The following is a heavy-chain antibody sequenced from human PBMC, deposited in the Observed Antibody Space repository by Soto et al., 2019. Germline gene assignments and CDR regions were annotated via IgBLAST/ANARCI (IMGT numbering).Heavy chain of an antibody. J-gene: IGHJ6*03. V-gene: IGHV4-31*03. CDR2: IYYSVST. CDR1: GGSISSGGYY. Sequence: QVQLQESGPGLVKPSQTLSLTCTVSGGSISSGGYYWSWIRQHPGKGLEWIGYIYYSVSTYYNPSLKSRVTISVDTSKNQFSLKLSSVTAADTAVYYCARAHTIFGVAGHYYDYMDVWDKGTTVTVSS. D-gene: IGHD3-3*01. CDR3: ARAHTIFGVAGHYYDYMDV.